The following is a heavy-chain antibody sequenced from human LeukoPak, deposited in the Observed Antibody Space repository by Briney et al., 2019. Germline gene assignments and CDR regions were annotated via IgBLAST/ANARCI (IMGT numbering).Heavy chain of an antibody. CDR3: ALELGIDAFDI. CDR1: GFTVSSNY. Sequence: GGSLRLSCAASGFTVSSNYMSWVRQAPGKGLEWVSVIYSGGSTYYADSVKGRFTISRDNSKNTLYLQMDSLRSDDTAVYYCALELGIDAFDIWGQGTMVTVSS. J-gene: IGHJ3*02. V-gene: IGHV3-53*05. D-gene: IGHD7-27*01. CDR2: IYSGGST.